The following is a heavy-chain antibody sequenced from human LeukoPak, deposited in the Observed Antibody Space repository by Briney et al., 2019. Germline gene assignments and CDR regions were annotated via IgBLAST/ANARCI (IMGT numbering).Heavy chain of an antibody. Sequence: QPGGSLRLSCAASGFTFSSYAMSWVRQAPGKGLEWVSAISGSGGSTYYADSVKGRSTISRDNSKNTLYLQMNSLRAEDTAVYYCARDITMVRGVIIAQESWGQGTLVTVSS. CDR2: ISGSGGST. V-gene: IGHV3-23*01. CDR1: GFTFSSYA. CDR3: ARDITMVRGVIIAQES. J-gene: IGHJ4*02. D-gene: IGHD3-10*01.